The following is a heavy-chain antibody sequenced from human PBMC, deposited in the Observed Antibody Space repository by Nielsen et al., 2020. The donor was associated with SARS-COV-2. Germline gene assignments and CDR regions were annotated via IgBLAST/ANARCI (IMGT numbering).Heavy chain of an antibody. Sequence: ASVKVSCKASGYTYSRYGISWLRQAPGQGLEWMGWISADDGDTKYAQKVKGRMTMTIDTSASTAYMDLTSLTSDDTAVYYCARAFVCSSTSCYKWGYSWFDPWGQGTLVTVSS. CDR2: ISADDGDT. CDR1: GYTYSRYG. V-gene: IGHV1-18*04. J-gene: IGHJ5*02. D-gene: IGHD2-2*02. CDR3: ARAFVCSSTSCYKWGYSWFDP.